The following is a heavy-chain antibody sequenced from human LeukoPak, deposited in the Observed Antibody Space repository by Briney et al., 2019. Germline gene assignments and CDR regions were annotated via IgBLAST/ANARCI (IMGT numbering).Heavy chain of an antibody. V-gene: IGHV4-61*02. J-gene: IGHJ3*02. CDR1: GGSISSGSYY. CDR2: IYTSGST. CDR3: ARDGDGYSYSGAFDI. D-gene: IGHD5-18*01. Sequence: SQTLSLTCTVSGGSISSGSYYWSWIRQPAGKGLEWIGRIYTSGSTNYNPSLKSRVTISVDTSKNQFSLKLSSVTAADTAVYYCARDGDGYSYSGAFDIWGQGTMVTVSS.